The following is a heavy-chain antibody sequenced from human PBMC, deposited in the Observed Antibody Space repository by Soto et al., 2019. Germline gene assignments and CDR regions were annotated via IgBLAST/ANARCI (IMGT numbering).Heavy chain of an antibody. CDR2: IIPIFGTA. D-gene: IGHD5-12*01. Sequence: GASVKVSCKASGGTFSSYAISWVRQAPGQGLEWMGGIIPIFGTANYAQKFQGRATITADESTSTAYMELSSLRSEDTAVYYCASSVAKYYYYGMDVWGQGTTVTVSS. J-gene: IGHJ6*02. CDR3: ASSVAKYYYYGMDV. V-gene: IGHV1-69*13. CDR1: GGTFSSYA.